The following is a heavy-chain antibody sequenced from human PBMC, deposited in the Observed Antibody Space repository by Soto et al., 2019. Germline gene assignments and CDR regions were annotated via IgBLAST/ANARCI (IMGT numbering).Heavy chain of an antibody. V-gene: IGHV1-2*04. CDR3: ARGRTDGPDAFDI. CDR1: GYTFTGYY. CDR2: INPNSGGT. J-gene: IGHJ3*02. D-gene: IGHD1-1*01. Sequence: EASVKVSCKASGYTFTGYYMHWVRQAPGQGLEWMGWINPNSGGTNYAQKFQGWVTMTRDTSISTAYMELSRLRSDDTAVYYCARGRTDGPDAFDIWGQGTMVTVSS.